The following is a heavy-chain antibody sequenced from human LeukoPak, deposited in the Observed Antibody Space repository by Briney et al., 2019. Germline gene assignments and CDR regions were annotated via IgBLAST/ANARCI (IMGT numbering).Heavy chain of an antibody. J-gene: IGHJ4*02. V-gene: IGHV4-4*07. CDR2: VHSNGGT. Sequence: SETLSLTCTVSGGSVSSDYWTWIRQPAGKGLEWIGRVHSNGGTNSNPSLKSRVTMSVDTSKNQPSLKLTSVTAADTAVYYCARQIASHYYFDYWGQGTLVTVSS. CDR1: GGSVSSDY. CDR3: ARQIASHYYFDY.